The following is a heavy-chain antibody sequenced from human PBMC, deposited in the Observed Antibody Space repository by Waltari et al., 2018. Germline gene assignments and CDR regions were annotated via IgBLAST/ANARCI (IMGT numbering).Heavy chain of an antibody. J-gene: IGHJ4*02. V-gene: IGHV4-4*02. Sequence: QVQLQESGPGLVKPSGTLSLTCAVSGGSFSSGYWWTWVRQFPGKGLEWIGEINHGGATNYNPSLKTRVTMSVDKSKNQFSLKLNSLTAADTAVYYCARMTYTSSPFDYWGQGTLVTVSS. CDR1: GGSFSSGYW. CDR2: INHGGAT. CDR3: ARMTYTSSPFDY. D-gene: IGHD3-16*01.